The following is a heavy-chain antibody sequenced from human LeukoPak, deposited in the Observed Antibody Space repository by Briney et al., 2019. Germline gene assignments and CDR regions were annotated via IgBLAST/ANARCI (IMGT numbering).Heavy chain of an antibody. Sequence: PSETLSLTCTVSGYSISSGYYWSWIRQPPGKGLEWIGYIYYSGSTNYNPSLKSRVTISVDTSKNQFSLKLSSVTAADTAVYYCARARDAADAFDIWGQGTMVTVSS. CDR3: ARARDAADAFDI. V-gene: IGHV4-61*01. D-gene: IGHD6-25*01. CDR1: GYSISSGYY. CDR2: IYYSGST. J-gene: IGHJ3*02.